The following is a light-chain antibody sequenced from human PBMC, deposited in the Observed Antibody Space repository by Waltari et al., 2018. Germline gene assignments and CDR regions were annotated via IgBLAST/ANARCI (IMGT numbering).Light chain of an antibody. CDR1: SSDVGGYNY. CDR3: SSYAGSNNLGV. V-gene: IGLV2-8*01. Sequence: QSALTQPPSASGSPGQSVTISCTGTSSDVGGYNYVSWYQQHPGKAPKLIIYEVSKRPSGFPDRVSGSKSGNTASLTVSGLQAEDEADYYCSSYAGSNNLGVFGGGTKLTVL. J-gene: IGLJ2*01. CDR2: EVS.